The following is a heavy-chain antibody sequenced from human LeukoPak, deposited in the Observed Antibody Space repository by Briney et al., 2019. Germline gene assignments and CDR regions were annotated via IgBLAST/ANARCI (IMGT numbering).Heavy chain of an antibody. J-gene: IGHJ4*02. Sequence: GGSLRLSRAASAFTFSSYIMNSVPQGPGKGLEWVSYISSGGSTIYYADSVKGRFTISRDNAKNSLYLQMHSLRDEDTAVYYCARGGYGDGDYWGQGTLVTVSS. D-gene: IGHD4-17*01. CDR1: AFTFSSYI. CDR2: ISSGGSTI. V-gene: IGHV3-48*02. CDR3: ARGGYGDGDY.